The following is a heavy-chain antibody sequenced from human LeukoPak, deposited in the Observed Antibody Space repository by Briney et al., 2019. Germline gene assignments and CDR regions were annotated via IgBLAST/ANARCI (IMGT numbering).Heavy chain of an antibody. CDR3: ARDYYDSSGPFDGP. V-gene: IGHV1-18*01. D-gene: IGHD3-22*01. Sequence: ASVKVSCQASGDTFTSYAIRWVRQAPGHGLDWLAWISAYNGNTNYAQKLQGRVTMTTDTSTSTAYMELRSLRSDDTAVYYCARDYYDSSGPFDGPWGQGTLVTVSS. CDR1: GDTFTSYA. CDR2: ISAYNGNT. J-gene: IGHJ5*02.